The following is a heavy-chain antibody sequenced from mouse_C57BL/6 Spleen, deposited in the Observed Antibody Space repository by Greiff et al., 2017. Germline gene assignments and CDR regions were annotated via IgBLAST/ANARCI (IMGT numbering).Heavy chain of an antibody. J-gene: IGHJ2*01. Sequence: QVQLQQPGAELVMPGASVKLSCKASGYTFTSYWMHWVKQRPGQGLEWIGEIDPSDSYTNYNQKFKGKSTVTVDKSSSTAYMQLSSLTSEYSAVYYCARRGITTVVEYYFDYWGQGTTLTVSS. CDR2: IDPSDSYT. CDR3: ARRGITTVVEYYFDY. CDR1: GYTFTSYW. D-gene: IGHD1-1*01. V-gene: IGHV1-69*01.